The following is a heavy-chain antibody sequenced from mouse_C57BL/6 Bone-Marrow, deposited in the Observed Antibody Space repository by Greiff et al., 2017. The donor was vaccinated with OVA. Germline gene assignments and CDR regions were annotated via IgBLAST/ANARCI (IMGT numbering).Heavy chain of an antibody. CDR1: GYTFTDYE. V-gene: IGHV1-15*01. CDR2: IDPETGGT. J-gene: IGHJ2*01. CDR3: TRPGDY. Sequence: QVQLQQSGAELVRPGASVTLSCKASGYTFTDYEMHWVKQTPVHGLEWIGAIDPETGGTAYNQKFTGKAILTADKSSSTAYMELRSLTSEDSAVYYCTRPGDYWGQGTTLTVSS.